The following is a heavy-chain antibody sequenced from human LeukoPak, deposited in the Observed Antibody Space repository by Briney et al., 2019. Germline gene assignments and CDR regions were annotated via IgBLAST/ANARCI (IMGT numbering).Heavy chain of an antibody. J-gene: IGHJ4*02. CDR3: ARHALDLGNIDY. D-gene: IGHD3-3*01. CDR2: IYPGDSDT. CDR1: GSIFTSYW. V-gene: IGHV5-51*01. Sequence: GESLQISCEGAGSIFTSYWIGWVRQLPGKGLEWMGIIYPGDSDTRYSPSFQGQVTISADKSISTSSLQWSSLKASDTAMYYCARHALDLGNIDYWGQGTLVTVSS.